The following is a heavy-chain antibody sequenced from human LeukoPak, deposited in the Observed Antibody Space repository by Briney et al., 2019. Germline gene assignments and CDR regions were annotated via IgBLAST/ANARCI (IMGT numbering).Heavy chain of an antibody. D-gene: IGHD3-22*01. Sequence: PSETLSLTCTVSGDSISSGGYDWSWIRQCPGKGLEWIGFLYYTGSTYYNPSLKRRVSISKDTSKNQFSLKLSSVTAADTAVYYCARDRGYYYDSSGDFRNDAFDIWGQGTMVTVSS. V-gene: IGHV4-31*03. CDR3: ARDRGYYYDSSGDFRNDAFDI. J-gene: IGHJ3*02. CDR1: GDSISSGGYD. CDR2: LYYTGST.